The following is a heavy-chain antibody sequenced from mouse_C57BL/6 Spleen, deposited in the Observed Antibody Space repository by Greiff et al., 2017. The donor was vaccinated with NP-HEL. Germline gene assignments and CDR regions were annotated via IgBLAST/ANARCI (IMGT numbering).Heavy chain of an antibody. CDR1: GYTFTSYW. V-gene: IGHV1-69*01. J-gene: IGHJ2*01. D-gene: IGHD4-1*01. CDR2: IDPSDSYT. CDR3: ARELGRYYFDY. Sequence: QVQLQQPGAELVMPGASVKLSCKASGYTFTSYWMHWVKQRPGQGLEWIGEIDPSDSYTNYNQKFKGKSTLTVDKSSSTAYMQLSSLTSEDSAVYCCARELGRYYFDYWGQGTTLTVSS.